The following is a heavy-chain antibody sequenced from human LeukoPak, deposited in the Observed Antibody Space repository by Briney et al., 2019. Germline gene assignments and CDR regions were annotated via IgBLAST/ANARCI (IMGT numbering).Heavy chain of an antibody. D-gene: IGHD3-9*01. J-gene: IGHJ4*02. Sequence: GGSLRLSCAASGFTFSSYWMHWVRQAPGKGLVWVSRINSDGSSTSYADSVKGRFTISRDNAKNSLYLQMNSLRAEDTAVYYCAKDLVDILTGLPDYWGQGTLVTVSS. V-gene: IGHV3-74*01. CDR1: GFTFSSYW. CDR2: INSDGSST. CDR3: AKDLVDILTGLPDY.